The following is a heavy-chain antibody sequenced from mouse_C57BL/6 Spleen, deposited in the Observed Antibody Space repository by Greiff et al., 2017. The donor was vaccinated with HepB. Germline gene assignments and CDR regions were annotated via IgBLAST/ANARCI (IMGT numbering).Heavy chain of an antibody. CDR3: ARRYGSSYPYAMDY. CDR1: GYTFTSYW. Sequence: QVHVKQPGAELVRPGSSVKLSCKASGYTFTSYWMHWVKQRPIQGLEWIGNIDPSDSETHYNQKFKDKATLTVDKSSSTAYMQLSSLTSEDSAVYYCARRYGSSYPYAMDYWGQGTSVTVSS. J-gene: IGHJ4*01. D-gene: IGHD1-1*01. CDR2: IDPSDSET. V-gene: IGHV1-52*01.